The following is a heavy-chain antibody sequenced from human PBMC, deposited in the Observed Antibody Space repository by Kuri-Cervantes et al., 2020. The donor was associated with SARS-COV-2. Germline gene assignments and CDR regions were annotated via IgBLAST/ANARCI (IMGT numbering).Heavy chain of an antibody. CDR2: VYDSGST. Sequence: SETLSLTCTVSGDSVTSRRYFWGWVRQPPGKGLEWIGTVYDSGSTSYSPSLKSRVIISLDSSKNWLSLRLSSVTAADTSVYYCARHGYGERAFFDYWGQGILVTVSS. CDR3: ARHGYGERAFFDY. V-gene: IGHV4-39*01. J-gene: IGHJ4*02. D-gene: IGHD4-17*01. CDR1: GDSVTSRRYF.